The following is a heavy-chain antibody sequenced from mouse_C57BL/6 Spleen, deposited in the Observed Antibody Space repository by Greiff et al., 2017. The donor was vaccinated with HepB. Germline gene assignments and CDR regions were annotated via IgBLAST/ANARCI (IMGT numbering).Heavy chain of an antibody. V-gene: IGHV1-58*01. Sequence: EVQLQQSGAELVRPGSSVKMSCKTSGYTFTSYGINWVKQRPGQGLEWIGYIYIGNGYTETNEKFKGKAKLTSDKSSSTAYMQLSSLTSEDSAIYVCAREDYDYPYYFDYWGQGTTLTVSS. J-gene: IGHJ2*01. CDR2: IYIGNGYT. D-gene: IGHD2-4*01. CDR3: AREDYDYPYYFDY. CDR1: GYTFTSYG.